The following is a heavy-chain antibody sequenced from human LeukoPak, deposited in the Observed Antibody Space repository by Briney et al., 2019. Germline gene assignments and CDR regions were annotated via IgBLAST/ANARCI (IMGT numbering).Heavy chain of an antibody. CDR3: ARESTDPYYYYMDV. CDR1: GYTFTGYY. V-gene: IGHV1-69*06. D-gene: IGHD4-11*01. J-gene: IGHJ6*03. Sequence: SVKVSCKASGYTFTGYYMHWVRQAPGQGLEWMGGIIPIFGTANYAQKFQGRVTITADKSTSTAYMELSSLRSEDTAVYYCARESTDPYYYYMDVWGKGTTVTVSS. CDR2: IIPIFGTA.